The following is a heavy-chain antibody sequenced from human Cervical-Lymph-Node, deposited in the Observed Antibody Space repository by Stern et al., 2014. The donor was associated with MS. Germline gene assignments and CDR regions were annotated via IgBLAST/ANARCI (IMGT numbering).Heavy chain of an antibody. D-gene: IGHD3-3*01. Sequence: VHLVESGGGVVQPGRSLRLSCAASGFTFSSHAMHWVRQAPGKGLEWVAVISFDGREKYYSDSVKGRFTSSRDNSGDKLNLQGNSLRGEDTAVYYCAREGTNFGVAPYNYGMDVWGQGTTVTV. CDR1: GFTFSSHA. J-gene: IGHJ6*02. CDR3: AREGTNFGVAPYNYGMDV. CDR2: ISFDGREK. V-gene: IGHV3-30*01.